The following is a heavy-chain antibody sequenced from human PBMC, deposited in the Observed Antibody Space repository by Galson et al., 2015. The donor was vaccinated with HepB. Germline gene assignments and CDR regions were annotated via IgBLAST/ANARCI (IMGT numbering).Heavy chain of an antibody. Sequence: SLRLSCAASGFTVSSNYMSWVRQAPGKGLEWVSVIYSGGSTYYADSVKGRFTISRDNSKNTLYLQMNSLRAEDTAVYYCAREGSGSPQPPSDYYYYGMDVWGQGTTVTVSS. CDR3: AREGSGSPQPPSDYYYYGMDV. J-gene: IGHJ6*02. V-gene: IGHV3-53*01. CDR1: GFTVSSNY. D-gene: IGHD3-10*01. CDR2: IYSGGST.